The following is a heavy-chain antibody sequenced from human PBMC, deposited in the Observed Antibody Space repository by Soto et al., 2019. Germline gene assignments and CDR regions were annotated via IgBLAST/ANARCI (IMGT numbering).Heavy chain of an antibody. CDR3: ARSRRGFGSSWYDWFDP. V-gene: IGHV4-34*08. Sequence: ASETLSLTCAVYGGTFSGHYWSWIRQPPGKGLEWIGEINESGSTKYTPSLKSRVTTSLDTSKNQFSLKLSSVTAADTAVYYCARSRRGFGSSWYDWFDPWGQGTLVTVSS. J-gene: IGHJ5*02. CDR2: INESGST. D-gene: IGHD6-13*01. CDR1: GGTFSGHY.